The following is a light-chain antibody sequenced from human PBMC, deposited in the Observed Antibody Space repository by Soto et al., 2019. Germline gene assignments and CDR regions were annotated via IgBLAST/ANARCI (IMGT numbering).Light chain of an antibody. J-gene: IGKJ1*01. Sequence: DIQMTQSPSSVSASVGDRVTITCRASQTISTYLVWYQQQPGKAPNLLISDASSLQSGVPSRFSGGGSGTDFTLTITSLQPEDFATYYCQQANAFPLAFGQGTKVEIK. CDR1: QTISTY. V-gene: IGKV1-12*01. CDR2: DAS. CDR3: QQANAFPLA.